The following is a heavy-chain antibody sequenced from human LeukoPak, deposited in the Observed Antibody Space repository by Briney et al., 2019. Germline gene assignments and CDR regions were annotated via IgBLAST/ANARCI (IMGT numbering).Heavy chain of an antibody. CDR1: GFTFSSYA. CDR3: VKDGMSSSRVRYYFDY. D-gene: IGHD6-13*01. V-gene: IGHV3-64D*06. CDR2: ISSNGGST. Sequence: GGSLRLSCSASGFTFSSYAMHWVRQAPGKGLEYVSAISSNGGSTYYADSVKGRFTISRDNSKNTLYLQMSSLRAEDTAVYYCVKDGMSSSRVRYYFDYWGQGTLVTVSS. J-gene: IGHJ4*02.